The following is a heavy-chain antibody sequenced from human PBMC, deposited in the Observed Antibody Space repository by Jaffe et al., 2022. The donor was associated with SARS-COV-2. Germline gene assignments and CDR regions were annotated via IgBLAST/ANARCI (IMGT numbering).Heavy chain of an antibody. D-gene: IGHD3-16*01. Sequence: EVQLVESGGGLVQPGRSLRLSCAASGFTFDDYAMHWVRQAPGKGLEWVSGISWNSGSIGYADSVKGRFTISRDNAKNSLYLQMNSLRAEDTALYYCAKDIYGGWFDPWGQGTLVTVSS. CDR1: GFTFDDYA. CDR2: ISWNSGSI. CDR3: AKDIYGGWFDP. J-gene: IGHJ5*02. V-gene: IGHV3-9*01.